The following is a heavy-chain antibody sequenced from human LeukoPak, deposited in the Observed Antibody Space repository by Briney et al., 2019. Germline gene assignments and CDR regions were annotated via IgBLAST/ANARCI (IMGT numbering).Heavy chain of an antibody. CDR1: GGSFSGYY. Sequence: NPSETLSLTCAVYGGSFSGYYWSWIRQPPGKGLEWIGEINHGGSTNYNPSLKSRVTISVDTSKNQFSLKLSSVTAADTAVYYCARGEQLVAVFDYWGQGTLVTVSS. V-gene: IGHV4-34*01. D-gene: IGHD6-6*01. CDR2: INHGGST. CDR3: ARGEQLVAVFDY. J-gene: IGHJ4*02.